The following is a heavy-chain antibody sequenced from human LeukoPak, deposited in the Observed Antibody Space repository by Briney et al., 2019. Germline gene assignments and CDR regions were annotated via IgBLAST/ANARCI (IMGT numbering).Heavy chain of an antibody. V-gene: IGHV4-34*01. CDR1: AGSFSGYY. J-gene: IGHJ4*02. CDR2: INHSGST. CDR3: ARGGYYDSNCFDY. D-gene: IGHD3-22*01. Sequence: SETLSLTCAVYAGSFSGYYWSWIRQPPGKGLEWIGEINHSGSTNYNPSLKSRVTISVDTSKNQFSLKLSSVTAADTAVYYCARGGYYDSNCFDYWGQGTLVTVSS.